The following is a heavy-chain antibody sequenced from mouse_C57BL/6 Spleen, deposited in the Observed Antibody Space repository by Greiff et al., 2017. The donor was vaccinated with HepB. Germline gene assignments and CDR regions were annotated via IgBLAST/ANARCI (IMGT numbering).Heavy chain of an antibody. J-gene: IGHJ1*03. CDR1: GYTFTSYW. CDR2: IDPSDSYT. D-gene: IGHD2-14*01. V-gene: IGHV1-69*01. Sequence: QVQLQQSGAELVMPGASVKLSCKASGYTFTSYWMHWVKQRPGQGLEWIGEIDPSDSYTNYNQKFKGKSTLTVDKSSSTAYMQLSSLTSEDSAVYYCARAPIRYGVYWYFDVWGTGTTVTVSS. CDR3: ARAPIRYGVYWYFDV.